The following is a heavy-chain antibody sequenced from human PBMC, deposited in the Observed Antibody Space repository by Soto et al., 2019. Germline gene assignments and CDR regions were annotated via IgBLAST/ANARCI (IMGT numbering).Heavy chain of an antibody. D-gene: IGHD5-18*01. J-gene: IGHJ5*02. CDR2: INAGNGNT. Sequence: ASVKVSCKASGYTFTSYAMHWVRQAPGQRLEWMGWINAGNGNTKYSQKFQGRVTITRDTSASTAYMELSSLRSEDTAVYYCARDHDTAMVTAWFDPWGQGTLVTVSS. CDR3: ARDHDTAMVTAWFDP. V-gene: IGHV1-3*01. CDR1: GYTFTSYA.